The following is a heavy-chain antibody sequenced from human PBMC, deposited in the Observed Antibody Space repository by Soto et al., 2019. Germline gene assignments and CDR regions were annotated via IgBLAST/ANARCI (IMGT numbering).Heavy chain of an antibody. Sequence: QVQLVQSGAEVKKPGSSVKVSCKASGGTFSSYAISWVRQAPGQGLEWMGGIIPIFGTANYAQKVQGRVTITADKSTSTAYMELSSLRSEDTAVYYCARARYCSGGSCYSGYYGMDVWGQGTTVTVSS. CDR2: IIPIFGTA. CDR1: GGTFSSYA. J-gene: IGHJ6*02. V-gene: IGHV1-69*06. D-gene: IGHD2-15*01. CDR3: ARARYCSGGSCYSGYYGMDV.